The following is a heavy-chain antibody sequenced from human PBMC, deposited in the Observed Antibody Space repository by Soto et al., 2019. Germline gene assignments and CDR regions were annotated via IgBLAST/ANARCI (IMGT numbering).Heavy chain of an antibody. Sequence: SETLSLTCAVYGGSFSGYYWSWIRQPPGKGLEWIGEINHSGSTNYNPSLKSRVTISVDTSKNQFSLKLSSVTAADTAVYYCARGSQRSYGPMYNWFDPWGQGTLVTVSS. CDR3: ARGSQRSYGPMYNWFDP. D-gene: IGHD5-18*01. CDR2: INHSGST. CDR1: GGSFSGYY. J-gene: IGHJ5*02. V-gene: IGHV4-34*01.